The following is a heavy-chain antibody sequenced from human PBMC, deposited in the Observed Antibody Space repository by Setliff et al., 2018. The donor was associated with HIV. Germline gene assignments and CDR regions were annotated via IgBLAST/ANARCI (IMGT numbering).Heavy chain of an antibody. J-gene: IGHJ3*02. Sequence: SCTVSGGSISNGIYYWVWIRQPPGKGLEWIGGIFHTGSAHYNPSLRSRVTISVDTSKNQFSMKLHSVTAADTTVYYCARWITTPTKGVFDIWGQGTVVTVSS. CDR1: GGSISNGIYY. V-gene: IGHV4-39*01. CDR3: ARWITTPTKGVFDI. CDR2: IFHTGSA. D-gene: IGHD3-22*01.